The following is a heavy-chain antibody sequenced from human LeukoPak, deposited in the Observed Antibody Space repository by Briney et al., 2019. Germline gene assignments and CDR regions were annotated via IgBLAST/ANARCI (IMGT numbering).Heavy chain of an antibody. D-gene: IGHD4-17*01. CDR2: ISSSGSTI. J-gene: IGHJ6*03. CDR1: GFTFSSYE. V-gene: IGHV3-48*03. Sequence: PGGSLRLSCAASGFTFSSYEMNWVRQAPGKGLEWVSYISSSGSTIYYADSVKGRFTISRDNAKNSLYLQMNSLRAEDTAVYYCAKGKSTVTTNYYMDVWGKGTTVTVSS. CDR3: AKGKSTVTTNYYMDV.